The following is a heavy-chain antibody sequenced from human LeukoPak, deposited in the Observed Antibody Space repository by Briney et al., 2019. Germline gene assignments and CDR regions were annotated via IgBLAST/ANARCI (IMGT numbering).Heavy chain of an antibody. D-gene: IGHD3-10*01. J-gene: IGHJ4*02. CDR1: GGSISSINW. Sequence: SETLSLTCAVSGGSISSINWWSWVRQAPGKGLEWIGEIYHTGSTNYNPSLKSRVTISVDKSKNHFSLNLSSVTAADTAVYYCARRSMVRGVKAVDYWGQGTLVTVSS. V-gene: IGHV4-4*02. CDR3: ARRSMVRGVKAVDY. CDR2: IYHTGST.